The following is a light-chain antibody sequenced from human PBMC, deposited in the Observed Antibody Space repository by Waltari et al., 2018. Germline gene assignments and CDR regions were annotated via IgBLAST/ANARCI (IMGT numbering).Light chain of an antibody. V-gene: IGKV3-15*01. CDR2: DIA. CDR1: QSIGSR. Sequence: EIVMTQSQATLSVSQGESATLSCRASQSIGSRLAWYQQRRGQAPRLLIYDIATRATGIPARFSGSGSGTEFTLTISSLQSEDSATYYCHQYSASHTFGQGTELEI. CDR3: HQYSASHT. J-gene: IGKJ2*01.